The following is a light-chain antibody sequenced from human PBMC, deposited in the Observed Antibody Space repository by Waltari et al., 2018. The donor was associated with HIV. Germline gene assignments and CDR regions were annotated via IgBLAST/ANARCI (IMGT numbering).Light chain of an antibody. V-gene: IGLV1-40*01. CDR3: QSYDSSLTGSV. J-gene: IGLJ2*01. CDR1: SSNIGAGYD. CDR2: GNN. Sequence: QSVLTQPPSVSGPPGQRVTIPCTGSSSNIGAGYDVHWYQQVPGTAPKLLIYGNNNRPSGVPDRFSASKSGASPSLAITGLQAEDEADYYCQSYDSSLTGSVFGGGTKLTVL.